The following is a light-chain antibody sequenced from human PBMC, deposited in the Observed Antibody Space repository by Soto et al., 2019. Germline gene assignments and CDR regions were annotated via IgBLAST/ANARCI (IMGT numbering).Light chain of an antibody. CDR3: QQYYAYSYP. Sequence: IQMTQSPSTVSASVGDRVTITCRARQAVNSWVAWYQHKSGKAPKLLIYRAATLENGVPSRFSGSGSETESTLTIRGLQPDDSGTYYCQQYYAYSYPFGQGTKVEIK. CDR1: QAVNSW. J-gene: IGKJ2*01. V-gene: IGKV1-5*03. CDR2: RAA.